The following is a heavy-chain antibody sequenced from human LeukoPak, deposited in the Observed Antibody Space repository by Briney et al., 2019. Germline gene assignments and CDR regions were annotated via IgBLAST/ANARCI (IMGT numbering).Heavy chain of an antibody. CDR1: GGTFSSYA. Sequence: SVKVSCKASGGTFSSYAISWVRQAPGQGLEWMGGIIPIFGTANYAQKFQGRVTITADESTSTAYMELSSLRSEDTAVYYCARDKDSLPYGSGSYYSNWFDPWGQGTLVTVSS. CDR2: IIPIFGTA. D-gene: IGHD3-10*01. J-gene: IGHJ5*02. CDR3: ARDKDSLPYGSGSYYSNWFDP. V-gene: IGHV1-69*13.